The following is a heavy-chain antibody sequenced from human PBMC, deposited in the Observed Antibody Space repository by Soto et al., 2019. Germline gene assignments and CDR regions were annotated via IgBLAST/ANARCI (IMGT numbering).Heavy chain of an antibody. Sequence: SVKVSCKTSGGTFSSYAISWVRQAPGQGLEWMGGIIPIFGTANYAQKFQGRVTITADESTSTAYMELSSLRSEDTAVYYCASAIPTGSLYYYYGMDVWGQGTTVTVSS. CDR2: IIPIFGTA. CDR3: ASAIPTGSLYYYYGMDV. V-gene: IGHV1-69*13. D-gene: IGHD1-1*01. CDR1: GGTFSSYA. J-gene: IGHJ6*02.